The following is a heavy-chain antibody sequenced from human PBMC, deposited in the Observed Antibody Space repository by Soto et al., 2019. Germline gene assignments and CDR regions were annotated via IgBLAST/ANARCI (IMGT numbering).Heavy chain of an antibody. V-gene: IGHV3-33*01. CDR3: ARDHDDDYGDHNPAYGMDV. CDR2: IWYDGSNK. Sequence: GGSLRLSCAASGFTFSSYGMHWVRQAPGKGLEWVAVIWYDGSNKYYADSVKGRFTISRDNSKNTLYLQMNSLRAEDTAVYYCARDHDDDYGDHNPAYGMDVWGQGTTVTVSS. D-gene: IGHD4-17*01. CDR1: GFTFSSYG. J-gene: IGHJ6*02.